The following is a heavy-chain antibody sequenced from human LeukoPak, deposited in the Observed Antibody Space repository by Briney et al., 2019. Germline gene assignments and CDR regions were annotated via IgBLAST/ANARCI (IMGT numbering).Heavy chain of an antibody. CDR1: GYTFTGYY. CDR3: ARDRGSWSDPDY. J-gene: IGHJ4*02. CDR2: INPNSGGT. V-gene: IGHV1-2*02. D-gene: IGHD6-13*01. Sequence: ASVKVSCKASGYTFTGYYMHWVRQAPGQGLEWMGWINPNSGGTNYAQKFQGRVTMTRDTSISTACMELSRLRSDDTAVYYCARDRGSWSDPDYWGQGTLVTVSS.